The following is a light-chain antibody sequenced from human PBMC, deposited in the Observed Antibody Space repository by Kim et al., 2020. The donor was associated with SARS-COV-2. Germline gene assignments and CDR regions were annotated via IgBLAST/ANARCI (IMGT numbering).Light chain of an antibody. V-gene: IGLV3-19*01. Sequence: SSELTQDPALSVALGQTVTITCQGDSLRTFHASWYQQKPGQAPIFVMYGKNNRPPGIPDRISGSTSGNTASLTITGAQADDEADYYCNSRDSSGNRVVFG. CDR1: SLRTFH. CDR2: GKN. CDR3: NSRDSSGNRVV. J-gene: IGLJ2*01.